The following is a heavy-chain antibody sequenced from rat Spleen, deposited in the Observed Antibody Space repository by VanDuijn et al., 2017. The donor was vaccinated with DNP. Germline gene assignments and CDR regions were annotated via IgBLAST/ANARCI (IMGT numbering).Heavy chain of an antibody. CDR1: GFTFNNYW. J-gene: IGHJ3*01. CDR2: ISSSGDAS. V-gene: IGHV5-31*01. Sequence: EVQLVESGGDLVQPGRSLILSCVASGFTFNNYWMTWIRQVPGKGLEWVASISSSGDASFSPDSVKGRFTISRDNAKSCLYLHMNSLKSEDTATYYCARQRVMYTTATGFAYWGQGTLVTVSS. D-gene: IGHD1-6*01. CDR3: ARQRVMYTTATGFAY.